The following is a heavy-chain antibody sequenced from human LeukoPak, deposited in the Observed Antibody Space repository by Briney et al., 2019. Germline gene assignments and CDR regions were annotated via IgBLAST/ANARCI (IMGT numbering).Heavy chain of an antibody. D-gene: IGHD3-9*01. CDR1: GFTFSSYS. CDR3: ARDGLYYDILTGYYGGYCSGGSCWFDY. V-gene: IGHV3-21*01. Sequence: GGSLRLSCAASGFTFSSYSMNWVRQAPGKGLEWVSSISSSSSYIYYADSVKGRFTISRDNAKNSLYLQMNSLRAEDTAVYYCARDGLYYDILTGYYGGYCSGGSCWFDYWGQGTLVTVSS. CDR2: ISSSSSYI. J-gene: IGHJ4*02.